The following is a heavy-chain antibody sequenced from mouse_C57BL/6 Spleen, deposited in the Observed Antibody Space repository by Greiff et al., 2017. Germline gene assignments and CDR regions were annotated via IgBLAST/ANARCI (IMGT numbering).Heavy chain of an antibody. J-gene: IGHJ2*01. D-gene: IGHD4-1*01. CDR2: IRNKANGYTT. Sequence: EVQVVESGGGLVQPGGSLSLSCAASGFTFTDYYMSWVRQPPGKALEWLGFIRNKANGYTTEYSASVKGRFTISRDNSQSILYLQMNALGAEDSATYYCARSAGNYFDYWGQGTTLTVSS. CDR3: ARSAGNYFDY. V-gene: IGHV7-3*01. CDR1: GFTFTDYY.